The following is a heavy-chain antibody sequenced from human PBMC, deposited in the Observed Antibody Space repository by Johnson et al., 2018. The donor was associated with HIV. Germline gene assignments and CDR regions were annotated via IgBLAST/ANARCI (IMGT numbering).Heavy chain of an antibody. D-gene: IGHD4-23*01. CDR2: IWYDGNNK. CDR3: AKSPAKDHGGNSGAFDI. CDR1: GFTFSSYG. Sequence: QVQLVESGGGLVQPGGSLRLSCVVSGFTFSSYGMHWVRQAPGKGLEWVAVIWYDGNNKYYADSVKGRFTISRDNSKNTLYLQMNSLRAEDTAVYYCAKSPAKDHGGNSGAFDIWGQGTLVTVSS. V-gene: IGHV3-33*06. J-gene: IGHJ3*02.